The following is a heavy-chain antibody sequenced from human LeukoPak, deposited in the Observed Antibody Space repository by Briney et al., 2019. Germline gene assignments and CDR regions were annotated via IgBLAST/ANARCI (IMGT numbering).Heavy chain of an antibody. CDR2: INAGNGNA. CDR1: GYTFTSYS. V-gene: IGHV1-3*01. CDR3: ARLQEEAFGY. Sequence: GASVKVSCKASGYTFTSYSMHWVRQAPGPRLEWMGWINAGNGNAKYSQKFQGRVTITRDTSASTAYMELSSLRSEDTAVYYCARLQEEAFGYWGQGTLVTVSS. J-gene: IGHJ4*02.